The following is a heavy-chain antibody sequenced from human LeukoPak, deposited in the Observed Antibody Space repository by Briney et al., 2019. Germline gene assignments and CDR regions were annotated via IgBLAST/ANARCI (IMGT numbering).Heavy chain of an antibody. CDR2: IYPGDSDT. J-gene: IGHJ4*02. D-gene: IGHD3-9*01. CDR3: AGVFTPYYDVLTGFYYFDY. V-gene: IGHV5-51*01. Sequence: GESLKISCKGSGDSFTSYWIGWVRQMPGKGPEWMGIIYPGDSDTKYNPSFQGQVVISVDRSIATAYLQWSSLKASDTAMYYCAGVFTPYYDVLTGFYYFDYWGQGTLVTVSS. CDR1: GDSFTSYW.